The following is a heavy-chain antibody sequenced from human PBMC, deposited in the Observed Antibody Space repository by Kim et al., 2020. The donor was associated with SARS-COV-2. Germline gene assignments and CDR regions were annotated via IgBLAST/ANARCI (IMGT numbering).Heavy chain of an antibody. V-gene: IGHV3-30-3*01. CDR1: GFTFSSYA. Sequence: GGSLRLSCAASGFTFSSYAMHWVRQAPGKGLEWVAVISYDGSNKYYADSVKGRFTISRDNSKNTLYLQMNSLRAEDTAVYYCARDVTWNCSSTSCYRSPGRVGVGYFDYWGQGTLVTVSS. J-gene: IGHJ4*02. D-gene: IGHD2-2*02. CDR3: ARDVTWNCSSTSCYRSPGRVGVGYFDY. CDR2: ISYDGSNK.